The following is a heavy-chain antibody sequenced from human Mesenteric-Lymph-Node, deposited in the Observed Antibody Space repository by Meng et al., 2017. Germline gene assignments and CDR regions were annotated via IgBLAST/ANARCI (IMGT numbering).Heavy chain of an antibody. V-gene: IGHV3-30*01. Sequence: GESLKISCAASGFTFSSYAMHWVRQAPGKGLEWVAVISYDGSNKYYADSVKGRFTISRDNSKNTLYLQMNSLRAEDTAVYYCARDQMITVTISYYYGMDVWGQGTTVTVSS. D-gene: IGHD4-17*01. CDR3: ARDQMITVTISYYYGMDV. CDR2: ISYDGSNK. CDR1: GFTFSSYA. J-gene: IGHJ6*02.